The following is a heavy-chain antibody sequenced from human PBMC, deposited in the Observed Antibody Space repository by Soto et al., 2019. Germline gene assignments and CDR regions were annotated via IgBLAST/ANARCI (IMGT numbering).Heavy chain of an antibody. CDR1: GGSISSSNW. D-gene: IGHD6-13*01. J-gene: IGHJ4*02. CDR2: IYHSGST. V-gene: IGHV4-4*02. Sequence: SETLSLTCAVSGGSISSSNWWSWVRQPPGKGLEWIGGIYHSGSTNYNPSLKSRVTISVDKSKNQFSLKLSSVTAADTAVYYCARDRAAAGHFFDYWGQGTLVTVSS. CDR3: ARDRAAAGHFFDY.